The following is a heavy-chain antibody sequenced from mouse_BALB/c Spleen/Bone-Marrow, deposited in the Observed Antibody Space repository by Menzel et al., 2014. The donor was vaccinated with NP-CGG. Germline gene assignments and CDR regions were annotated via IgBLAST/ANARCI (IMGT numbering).Heavy chain of an antibody. D-gene: IGHD1-1*01. CDR1: GYAFTSYN. CDR3: ASYGSSYGAMDY. Sequence: EVQLQQSGPELVKPGASVKVSCKASGYAFTSYNMYWVKQSHGKSLEWIGYIDPYNGGTSYDQKFKGKATLTVDKSSSTAYMHLNSLTSEDSAVYYCASYGSSYGAMDYWGQGTSVTVSS. CDR2: IDPYNGGT. V-gene: IGHV1S135*01. J-gene: IGHJ4*01.